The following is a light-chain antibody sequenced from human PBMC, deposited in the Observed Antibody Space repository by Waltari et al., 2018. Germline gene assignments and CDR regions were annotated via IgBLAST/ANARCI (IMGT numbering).Light chain of an antibody. CDR2: GDS. J-gene: IGLJ3*02. CDR3: HSYDSSLSTWL. V-gene: IGLV1-40*01. CDR1: TPNLGAPYD. Sequence: QSVLTQPSSVSGAPGQRVTISCNGSTPNLGAPYDVHWYQQIPGTVPRFLISGDSNRPSGVPDRFSASKSGTSASLAIADLHVEDEADYYCHSYDSSLSTWLFGGGTKLTVL.